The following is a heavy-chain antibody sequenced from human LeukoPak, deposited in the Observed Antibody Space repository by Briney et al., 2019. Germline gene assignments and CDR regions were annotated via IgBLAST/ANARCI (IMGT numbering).Heavy chain of an antibody. CDR1: GGSISSHY. CDR2: IYYSGST. V-gene: IGHV4-59*11. D-gene: IGHD1-14*01. J-gene: IGHJ3*02. Sequence: SETLSLTCAVSGGSISSHYWSWIRQPPGKGLEWIGYIYYSGSTNYNPSLKSRVTISVDTSKNQFSLKLSSVTAADTAVYYCARPRTRLDAFDIWGQGTMVTVSS. CDR3: ARPRTRLDAFDI.